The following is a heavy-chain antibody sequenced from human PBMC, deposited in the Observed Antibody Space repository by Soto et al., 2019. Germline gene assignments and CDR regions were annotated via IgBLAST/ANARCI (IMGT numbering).Heavy chain of an antibody. D-gene: IGHD6-13*01. CDR1: GFTFSSYG. V-gene: IGHV3-33*01. CDR3: ARDTIAAAGYHSFDY. Sequence: GGSLRLSCAASGFTFSSYGMHWVRQAPGKGLEWVAVIWYDGSNKYYVDSVKGRFTISRDNSKNTLYLQMNSLRAEDTAVYYCARDTIAAAGYHSFDYWGQGTLVTVSS. CDR2: IWYDGSNK. J-gene: IGHJ4*02.